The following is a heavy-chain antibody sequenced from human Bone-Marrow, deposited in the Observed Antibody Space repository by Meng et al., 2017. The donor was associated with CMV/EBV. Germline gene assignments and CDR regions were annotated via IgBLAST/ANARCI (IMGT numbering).Heavy chain of an antibody. CDR1: RFTFSSYT. V-gene: IGHV3-21*03. J-gene: IGHJ4*02. Sequence: GGSLRLSCAASRFTFSSYTMNWVRQAPGKGLEWVSSISTSSSYIYYADSVKGRFTISRDNAKNSLYLYMSSLRAEDTAVYFCARDTHPGWAPHFFDHWGQGTLVTVSS. CDR2: ISTSSSYI. D-gene: IGHD1-26*01. CDR3: ARDTHPGWAPHFFDH.